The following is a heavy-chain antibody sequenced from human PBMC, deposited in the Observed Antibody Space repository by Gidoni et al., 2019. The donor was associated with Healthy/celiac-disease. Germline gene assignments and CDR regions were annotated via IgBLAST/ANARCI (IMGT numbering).Heavy chain of an antibody. J-gene: IGHJ4*02. CDR3: TAPYYDSSGYYPYYFDY. Sequence: VKGRFTISRDDSKNTLYLQMNSLKTEDTAVYYCTAPYYDSSGYYPYYFDYWGQGTLITVSS. V-gene: IGHV3-15*01. D-gene: IGHD3-22*01.